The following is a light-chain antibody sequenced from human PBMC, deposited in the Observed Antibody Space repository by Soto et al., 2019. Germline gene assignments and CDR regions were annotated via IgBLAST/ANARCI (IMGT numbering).Light chain of an antibody. CDR3: QQYGSSPIT. V-gene: IGKV3-20*01. CDR1: QSVSSN. CDR2: GAS. J-gene: IGKJ5*01. Sequence: DIVLTQSPGTLSLSPGERATLSCRASQSVSSNLAWYQQKPGQAPRLLIYGASTRATGIPDRFSGSGSGTDFTLTISRLEPEDFAVYYCQQYGSSPITFGQGTRLET.